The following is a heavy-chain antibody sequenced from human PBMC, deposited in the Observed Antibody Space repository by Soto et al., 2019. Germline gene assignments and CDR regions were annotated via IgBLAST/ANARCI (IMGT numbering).Heavy chain of an antibody. V-gene: IGHV4-59*01. Sequence: SETLSLTCTVSAGSITTSYWSWIRQPLGKALEWIGYISYRGSTNYNPSLKSRLTLSIDTSKSQISLKLTSMTTADTAVYYCASSGIVGREVNTWFDPWGQGTLVTVSS. J-gene: IGHJ5*02. CDR1: AGSITTSY. CDR3: ASSGIVGREVNTWFDP. CDR2: ISYRGST. D-gene: IGHD3-22*01.